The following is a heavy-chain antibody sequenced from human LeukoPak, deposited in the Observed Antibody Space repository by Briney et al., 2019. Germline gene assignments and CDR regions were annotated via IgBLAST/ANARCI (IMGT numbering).Heavy chain of an antibody. J-gene: IGHJ4*02. V-gene: IGHV3-53*01. CDR3: ARYDGGSGPFDY. CDR2: IYTSGGT. CDR1: GFTVSSNY. D-gene: IGHD3-10*01. Sequence: GGSLRLSCAASGFTVSSNYMSWVRQAPGKGLEWVSVIYTSGGTYYADSVKGRFTISRDNVENTLFLQMNSLRVEDTAVYYCARYDGGSGPFDYWGQGTLVTVSS.